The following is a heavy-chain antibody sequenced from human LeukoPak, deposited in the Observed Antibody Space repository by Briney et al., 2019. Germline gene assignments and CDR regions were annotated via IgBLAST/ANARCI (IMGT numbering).Heavy chain of an antibody. CDR1: GYSISSGYY. Sequence: SETLSLTCTVSGYSISSGYYWGWIRQPPGKGLEWIGSIYYSGSTYYNPSLKSRVTISVDTSKNQFSLKLSSVTAADTAVYYCARVYCSSTSCYLHYFYGMDVWGQGTTVTVSS. CDR3: ARVYCSSTSCYLHYFYGMDV. J-gene: IGHJ6*02. D-gene: IGHD2-2*01. V-gene: IGHV4-38-2*02. CDR2: IYYSGST.